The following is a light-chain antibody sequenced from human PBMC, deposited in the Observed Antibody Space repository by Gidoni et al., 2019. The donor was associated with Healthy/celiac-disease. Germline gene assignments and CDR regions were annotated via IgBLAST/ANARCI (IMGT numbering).Light chain of an antibody. Sequence: QSALTQPASVSGSPGQSSTISCTGTSSDVGCYNYVSWYQQHPGKAPKLMIYDVSNRPSGVSNRFSGSKSGNTASLTISGLQAEDEADYYCSSYTSSSTYVFGTGTKVTVL. CDR1: SSDVGCYNY. V-gene: IGLV2-14*03. CDR3: SSYTSSSTYV. J-gene: IGLJ1*01. CDR2: DVS.